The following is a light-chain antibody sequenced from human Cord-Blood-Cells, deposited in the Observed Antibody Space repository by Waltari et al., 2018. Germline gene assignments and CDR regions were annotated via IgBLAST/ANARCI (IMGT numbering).Light chain of an antibody. J-gene: IGLJ3*02. V-gene: IGLV3-21*03. CDR2: DDS. CDR1: NIGSKS. Sequence: SYVLTQPPSVSVAPGKTARITCGGHNIGSKSVDWYQQKPGQAPVLVVYDDSDRPSGIPERFSGSNSGNTATLTISRVEAGDEADYYCQVWDSSSDHRVFGGGTKLTVL. CDR3: QVWDSSSDHRV.